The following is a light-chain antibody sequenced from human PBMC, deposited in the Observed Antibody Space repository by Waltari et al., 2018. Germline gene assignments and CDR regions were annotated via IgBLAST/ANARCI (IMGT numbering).Light chain of an antibody. Sequence: QSVLPQPPSASGTPGQRVTISCSGSSPNIGRNTVTWYQQLPGTAPKLLIYSNHQRPSGVPDRFSGSKSGTSASLAISGLQSEDEADYYCAAWDDSLNGWVFGGGTKLTVL. CDR2: SNH. V-gene: IGLV1-44*01. CDR1: SPNIGRNT. J-gene: IGLJ3*02. CDR3: AAWDDSLNGWV.